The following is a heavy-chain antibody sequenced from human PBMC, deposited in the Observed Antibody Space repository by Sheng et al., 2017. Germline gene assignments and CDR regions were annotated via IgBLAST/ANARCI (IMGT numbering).Heavy chain of an antibody. J-gene: IGHJ6*03. D-gene: IGHD3-10*01. CDR3: ARGALWFRETYGGYYYYMDV. Sequence: QVQLVQSGAEVKKPGSSVKVSCKASGGTFSSYAISWVRQAPGQGLEWMGGIIPIFGTANYAQKFQGRVTITTDESTSTAYMELSSLRSEDTAVYYCARGALWFRETYGGYYYYMDVWGKGTTVTVSS. V-gene: IGHV1-69*05. CDR2: IIPIFGTA. CDR1: GGTFSSYA.